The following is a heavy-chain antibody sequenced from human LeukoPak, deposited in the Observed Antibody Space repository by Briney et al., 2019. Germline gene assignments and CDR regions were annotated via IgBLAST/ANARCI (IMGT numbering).Heavy chain of an antibody. V-gene: IGHV3-30*04. Sequence: GGSLRLSRAASGFTFSSYAMHWVRQAPGKGLEWVAVISYDGSNKYYADSVKGRFTISRDNSKNTLYLQMNSLRAEDTAVYYCASPIAAAGGFDPWGQGTLVTVSS. CDR2: ISYDGSNK. D-gene: IGHD6-13*01. J-gene: IGHJ5*02. CDR3: ASPIAAAGGFDP. CDR1: GFTFSSYA.